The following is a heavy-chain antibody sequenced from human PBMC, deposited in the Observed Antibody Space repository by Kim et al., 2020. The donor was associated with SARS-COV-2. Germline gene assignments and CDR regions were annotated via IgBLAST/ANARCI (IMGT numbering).Heavy chain of an antibody. J-gene: IGHJ6*02. CDR3: ARGPHYDSWSGYSDYYYGMDV. CDR2: IWFDGSDQ. V-gene: IGHV3-33*01. CDR1: GFTFNTYG. Sequence: GGSLRLSCSVSGFTFNTYGMHWVRQAPGKGLEWVAVIWFDGSDQYYADSVKGRFTISRDNSKDTLYLQMRSLRVEDTVVYYCARGPHYDSWSGYSDYYYGMDVWGQGTTVTVSS. D-gene: IGHD3-3*01.